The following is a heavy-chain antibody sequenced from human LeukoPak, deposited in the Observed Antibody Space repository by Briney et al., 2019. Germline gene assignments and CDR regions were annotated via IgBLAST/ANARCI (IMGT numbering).Heavy chain of an antibody. V-gene: IGHV1-69*13. Sequence: ASEKVSCKASGGTFSSYAISWVRQAPGQGLEWMGGIIPIFGTANYAQKFQGRVTITADESTSTAYMELSSLRSEDTAVYYCARRTLGGYYYYGMDVWGQGTTVTVSS. CDR2: IIPIFGTA. J-gene: IGHJ6*02. D-gene: IGHD3-16*01. CDR3: ARRTLGGYYYYGMDV. CDR1: GGTFSSYA.